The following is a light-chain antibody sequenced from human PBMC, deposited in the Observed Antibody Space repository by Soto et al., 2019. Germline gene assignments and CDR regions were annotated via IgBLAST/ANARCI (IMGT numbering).Light chain of an antibody. J-gene: IGLJ1*01. CDR2: LEGSGSY. CDR3: GSWDCRL. Sequence: QPLRTQSSSASASLGSSAKLTCTLSSGHSSYIIAWHQQQPGKAPRDLMKLEGSGSYNKESVVPDRFSGSSSGADRYLTISARRPGDEADYYCGSWDCRLFGTGTMVTVL. CDR1: SGHSSYI. V-gene: IGLV4-60*03.